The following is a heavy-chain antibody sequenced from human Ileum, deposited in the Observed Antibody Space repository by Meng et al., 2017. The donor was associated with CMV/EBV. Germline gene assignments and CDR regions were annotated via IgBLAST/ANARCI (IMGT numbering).Heavy chain of an antibody. Sequence: GGSLRLSCAASGSTLSTYWMSWVRQAPGKGLEWVASIKHDGSEKYYVDSVKGRFTVSRDNANNSLYVQMNSLRVDDTAVYYCAKGTYYYGMDVWGQGIRVTVSS. CDR2: IKHDGSEK. CDR3: AKGTYYYGMDV. CDR1: GSTLSTYW. V-gene: IGHV3-7*01. J-gene: IGHJ6*02.